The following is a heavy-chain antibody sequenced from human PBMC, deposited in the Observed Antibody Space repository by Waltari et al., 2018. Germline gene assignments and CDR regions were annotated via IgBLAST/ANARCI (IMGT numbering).Heavy chain of an antibody. CDR3: ARAQEYSSSWYRGYYFDY. CDR2: ISSSSSYI. V-gene: IGHV3-21*01. Sequence: EVQLVESGGGLVKPGGSLRLSCAASGFTFSSYSMNWVRQAPGKGLEWVSSISSSSSYIYYADSVKGRFTISRDNAKNSLYLQMNSLRAEDTAVYYCARAQEYSSSWYRGYYFDYWGQGTLVTVSS. CDR1: GFTFSSYS. J-gene: IGHJ4*02. D-gene: IGHD6-13*01.